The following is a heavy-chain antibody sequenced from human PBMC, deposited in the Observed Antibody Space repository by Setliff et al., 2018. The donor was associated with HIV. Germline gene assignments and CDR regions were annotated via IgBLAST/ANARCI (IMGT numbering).Heavy chain of an antibody. CDR3: ARAPTHYFGNNKSSWPVSFYI. D-gene: IGHD3-10*01. V-gene: IGHV4-59*01. CDR1: SGSISTYY. Sequence: SETLSLPCTVSSGSISTYYWTWIRQPPGKGLEYSLYIYYTGSTDYNLSMNGRVTITIDMSKSQIPLMLNPVTAADPAVYYCARAPTHYFGNNKSSWPVSFYICGLGTMVTVSS. J-gene: IGHJ3*02. CDR2: IYYTGST.